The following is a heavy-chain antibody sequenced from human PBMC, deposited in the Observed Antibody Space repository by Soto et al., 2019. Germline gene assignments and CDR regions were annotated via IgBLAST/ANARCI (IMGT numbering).Heavy chain of an antibody. CDR2: INHSGST. J-gene: IGHJ5*02. V-gene: IGHV4-34*01. CDR3: ARSIITIFGVVIVSNWFDP. D-gene: IGHD3-3*01. CDR1: GGSFSGYY. Sequence: PSETLSLTCAVYGGSFSGYYWSWIRQPPGKGLEWIGEINHSGSTNYNPSLKSRVTISVDTSKNQFSLKLSSVTAADTAVYYCARSIITIFGVVIVSNWFDPWGQGTLVTVS.